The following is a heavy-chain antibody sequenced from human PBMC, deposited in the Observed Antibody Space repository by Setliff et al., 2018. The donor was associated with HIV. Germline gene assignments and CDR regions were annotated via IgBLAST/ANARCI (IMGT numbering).Heavy chain of an antibody. V-gene: IGHV1-18*01. Sequence: GASVKVSCKASGYTFTSYGISWVRQAPGQGLEWMGWISAYNGNTNYAQRFQGRVTITADESTSTAYMELSSLRSEDTAVYYCARSSWPDAFDIWGQGTMVTVSS. D-gene: IGHD6-13*01. CDR1: GYTFTSYG. CDR2: ISAYNGNT. CDR3: ARSSWPDAFDI. J-gene: IGHJ3*02.